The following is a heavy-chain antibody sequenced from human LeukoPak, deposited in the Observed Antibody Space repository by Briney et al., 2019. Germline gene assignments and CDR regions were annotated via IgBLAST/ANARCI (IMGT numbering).Heavy chain of an antibody. CDR2: INPNSGGT. D-gene: IGHD4-17*01. V-gene: IGHV1-2*02. CDR1: GYTFTGYY. CDR3: ATGHDYGDYGQGY. Sequence: GASVKVSCKASGYTFTGYYMHWVRQAPGQGLEWMGWINPNSGGTNYAQKFQGRVTMTRDTSISTAYMEPSRLRSDDTAVYYCATGHDYGDYGQGYWGQGTLVTVSS. J-gene: IGHJ4*02.